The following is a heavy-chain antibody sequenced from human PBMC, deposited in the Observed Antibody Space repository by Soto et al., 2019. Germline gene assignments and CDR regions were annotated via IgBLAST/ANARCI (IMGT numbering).Heavy chain of an antibody. CDR3: ARDVYFYDNRDYYYDPVGSTDFDY. J-gene: IGHJ4*02. CDR2: ISAYNGNT. CDR1: GYTFTNYG. Sequence: VQLVQSGAEVKKPGASVKVSCKASGYTFTNYGISWVRQAPGQGLEWMGWISAYNGNTNYAQKFQGRVTMTTDTSTSTAYMELRSLRTDDTAVYYCARDVYFYDNRDYYYDPVGSTDFDYWGQGTLVTVSS. D-gene: IGHD3-22*01. V-gene: IGHV1-18*01.